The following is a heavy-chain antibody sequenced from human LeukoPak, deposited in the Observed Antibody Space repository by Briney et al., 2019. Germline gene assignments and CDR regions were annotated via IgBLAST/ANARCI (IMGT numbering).Heavy chain of an antibody. Sequence: PSETLSLTCTVSGGSISSYYWSWIRQPAGKGLEGIGRIYTSGSTNYNPSLKSRVTMSVDTSKNQFSLKLSSVTAADTAVYCCARDRDYFDSSGPLDYWGQGTLVTVSS. D-gene: IGHD3-22*01. CDR1: GGSISSYY. J-gene: IGHJ4*02. CDR3: ARDRDYFDSSGPLDY. V-gene: IGHV4-4*07. CDR2: IYTSGST.